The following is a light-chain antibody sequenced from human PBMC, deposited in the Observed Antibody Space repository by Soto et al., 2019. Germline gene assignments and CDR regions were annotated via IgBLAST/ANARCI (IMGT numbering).Light chain of an antibody. V-gene: IGKV1-5*01. CDR1: QSISSW. J-gene: IGKJ5*01. CDR3: QQSYSTPIT. CDR2: DAS. Sequence: DLQMTQSPSTLSASDGYRVTITCRASQSISSWLAWYQQKPGKAPKLLIYDASSLESGVPSRFSGSGSGTDFTLTISSLQPEDFATYYCQQSYSTPITFGQGTRLEIK.